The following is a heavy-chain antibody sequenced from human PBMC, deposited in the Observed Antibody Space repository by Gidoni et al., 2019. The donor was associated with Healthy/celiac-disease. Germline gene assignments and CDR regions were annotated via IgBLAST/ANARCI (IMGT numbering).Heavy chain of an antibody. D-gene: IGHD3-22*01. CDR2: ISGSGGST. CDR1: GFTFISYA. CDR3: AKDRGQAIVVVNLFDY. V-gene: IGHV3-23*01. Sequence: EVQLLESGGGLVQPGGSLRLSCAASGFTFISYAMSWVRQAPGKGLEWVSAISGSGGSTYYADSVKGRFTISRDNSKNTLYLQMNSLRAEDTAVYYCAKDRGQAIVVVNLFDYWGQGTLVTVSS. J-gene: IGHJ4*02.